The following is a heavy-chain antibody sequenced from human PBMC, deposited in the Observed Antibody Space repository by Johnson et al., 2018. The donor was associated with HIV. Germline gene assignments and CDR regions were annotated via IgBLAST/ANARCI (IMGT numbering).Heavy chain of an antibody. J-gene: IGHJ3*02. CDR3: ARGDNWNDGDGAFDI. Sequence: VQLVESGGGLVQPGGSLRLSCAASGFSSRSYDMHWVRQRTGKGLEWVSGIGTAGDTYYPGSVKGRFTISRENAKNSLYLQMNSLRAGDTAVYYCARGDNWNDGDGAFDIWGQGTMVTVSS. V-gene: IGHV3-13*01. CDR2: IGTAGDT. D-gene: IGHD1-20*01. CDR1: GFSSRSYD.